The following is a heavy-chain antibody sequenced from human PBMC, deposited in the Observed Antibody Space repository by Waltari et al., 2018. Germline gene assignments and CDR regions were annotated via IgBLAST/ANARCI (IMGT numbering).Heavy chain of an antibody. CDR1: GYTLTELS. Sequence: QVQLVQSGAEVKKPGASVKVSCKVSGYTLTELSMHWVRQAPGKGLEWMGGFDHEDGETIYAKNFQGRVTMTEDSSTLTAYMELSSLRSEDTAVYYCAAVDFSSGWSLDYWGQGSLVTVSS. CDR3: AAVDFSSGWSLDY. CDR2: FDHEDGET. J-gene: IGHJ4*02. D-gene: IGHD6-19*01. V-gene: IGHV1-24*01.